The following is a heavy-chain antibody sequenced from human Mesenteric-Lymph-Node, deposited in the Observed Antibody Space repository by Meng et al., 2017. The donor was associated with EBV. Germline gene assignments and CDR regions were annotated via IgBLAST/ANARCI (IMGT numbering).Heavy chain of an antibody. CDR3: ARSTRGYSSSWFDY. CDR2: INPSGGT. CDR1: GGSFRGSF. D-gene: IGHD6-13*01. V-gene: IGHV4-34*02. J-gene: IGHJ4*02. Sequence: QGQLQQVGAGLLKPSETLSLTCAVYGGSFRGSFWSWIRQPPGKGLEWIGEINPSGGTNYSPSLKSRVTISLDTSKNQFSLKLSSVTAADTAVYYCARSTRGYSSSWFDYWSQGTLVTVSS.